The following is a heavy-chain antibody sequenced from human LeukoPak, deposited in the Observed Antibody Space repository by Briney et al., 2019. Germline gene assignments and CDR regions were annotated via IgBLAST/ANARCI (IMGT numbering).Heavy chain of an antibody. J-gene: IGHJ4*02. V-gene: IGHV4-4*07. CDR3: ARRDISSVGSFDY. CDR1: GGSISNYH. D-gene: IGHD6-19*01. Sequence: PSETLSLTCTVSGGSISNYHGSWIRQPAGKGLEWISQIHTSGSTNYNPPLKSRVTMSIDTPENQLSLTIRSVTAADTAVYYCARRDISSVGSFDYWRQRILVTVSS. CDR2: IHTSGST.